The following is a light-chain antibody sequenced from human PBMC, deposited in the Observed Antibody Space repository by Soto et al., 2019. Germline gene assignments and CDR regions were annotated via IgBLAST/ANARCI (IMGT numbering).Light chain of an antibody. CDR2: DAS. V-gene: IGKV3-11*01. CDR1: QSVSSY. Sequence: EIVLTQSPATLSLSPGERATLSCRASQSVSSYLAWYQQKPGQAPRLLIYDASNRATGIPARFSGSGSGTDFTLTISGLEPEDFAVYYCQQLKTFGQGTKVEIK. CDR3: QQLKT. J-gene: IGKJ1*01.